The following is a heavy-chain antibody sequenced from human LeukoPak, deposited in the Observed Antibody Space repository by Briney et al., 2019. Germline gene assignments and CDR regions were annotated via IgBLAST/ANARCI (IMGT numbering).Heavy chain of an antibody. CDR1: GGSISSYY. V-gene: IGHV4-59*01. D-gene: IGHD3-10*01. J-gene: IGHJ4*02. Sequence: SETLSLTCTVSGGSISSYYWSWIRQSPGKGLEWIGYIYNSGGTNYNPSLNSRVTISVDTSKNQFSLKLSSVTAADTAVYYCARAAKRTLVRGLISLFYFDSWGQGTLVTISS. CDR3: ARAAKRTLVRGLISLFYFDS. CDR2: IYNSGGT.